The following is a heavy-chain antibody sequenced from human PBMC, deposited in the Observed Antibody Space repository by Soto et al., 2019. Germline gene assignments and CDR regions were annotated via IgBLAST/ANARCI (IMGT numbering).Heavy chain of an antibody. Sequence: QVQLQESGPELVKPSETLSLTCTVSGGSISSYYWSWIRQPPGKGLEWIGYIYYSGSTNYNPSLKSRVTISVDTSKNQFSLKLSSVTAADTAVYYCASRFGRNLDYWGQGTLVTVSS. CDR1: GGSISSYY. CDR2: IYYSGST. V-gene: IGHV4-59*08. D-gene: IGHD3-16*01. J-gene: IGHJ4*02. CDR3: ASRFGRNLDY.